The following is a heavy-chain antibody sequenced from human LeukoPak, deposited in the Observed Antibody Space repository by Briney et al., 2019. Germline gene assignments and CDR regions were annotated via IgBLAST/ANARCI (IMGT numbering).Heavy chain of an antibody. CDR3: ATNPGVRYYYYMDV. CDR2: VDPEDGET. CDR1: GGTFSSYA. J-gene: IGHJ6*03. Sequence: APVKVSCKASGGTFSSYAISWVRQAPGKGLEWMGLVDPEDGETIYAEKFQGRVTITADTSTDTAYMELSSLRSEDTAVYYCATNPGVRYYYYMDVWGKGTTVTVSS. V-gene: IGHV1-69-2*01. D-gene: IGHD7-27*01.